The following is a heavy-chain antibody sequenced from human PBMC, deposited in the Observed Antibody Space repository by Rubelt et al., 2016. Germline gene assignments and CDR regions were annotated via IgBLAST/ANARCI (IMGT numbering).Heavy chain of an antibody. Sequence: QVQLVQSGAEVKKPGSSVKVSCKASGGTFSSYAISWVRQAPGQGLEWMGGIIPIFGTANYAQKFQGRVTITADESTGTAYMELSSLRSEDTAVYYCARDSSECGCGGDCCTYYYGMDVWGQGTTVTVSS. CDR2: IIPIFGTA. V-gene: IGHV1-69*01. CDR1: GGTFSSYA. CDR3: ARDSSECGCGGDCCTYYYGMDV. D-gene: IGHD2-21*02. J-gene: IGHJ6*02.